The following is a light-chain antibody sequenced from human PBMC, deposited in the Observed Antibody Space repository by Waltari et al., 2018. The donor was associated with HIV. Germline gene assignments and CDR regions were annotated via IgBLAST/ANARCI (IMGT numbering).Light chain of an antibody. V-gene: IGLV2-11*01. CDR3: CSYADSYTPPYV. J-gene: IGLJ1*01. CDR2: DVS. Sequence: QSALTQPRSVSGSPGQPVTLSCTGTSSHVGGYNYVSWFQHHPGKAPKLMIYDVSKRPSGVPDRFSGSKSGNTASLTISGLQAEDETDYYCCSYADSYTPPYVFGTGTKVTVL. CDR1: SSHVGGYNY.